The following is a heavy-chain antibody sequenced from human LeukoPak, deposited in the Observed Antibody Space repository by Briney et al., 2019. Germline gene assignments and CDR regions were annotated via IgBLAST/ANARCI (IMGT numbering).Heavy chain of an antibody. CDR3: ARRSLAVAGSRLDYYYYYMDV. D-gene: IGHD6-19*01. Sequence: KPSETLSLTCTVSGGSISSSSYYWGWIHQPPGKGLEWIGYIYYSGTTNYNPSLKSRVTISVDTSKNQFSLKLSSVTAADTAVYYCARRSLAVAGSRLDYYYYYMDVWGKGTTVTISS. CDR1: GGSISSSSYY. V-gene: IGHV4-61*05. J-gene: IGHJ6*03. CDR2: IYYSGTT.